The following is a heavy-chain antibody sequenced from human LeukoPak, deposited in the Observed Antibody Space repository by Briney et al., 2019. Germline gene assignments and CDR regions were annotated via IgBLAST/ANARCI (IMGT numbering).Heavy chain of an antibody. D-gene: IGHD6-19*01. J-gene: IGHJ4*02. Sequence: PGGSLRLSCAASGFTFSSYAMNWVRQAPGKGLEWVSVIYTGGSAYYADSVKGRFTISRDNSKNMLYLQMNSLRAEDTAVYYCARAHSSSDYFDCWGQGILVIVSP. CDR1: GFTFSSYA. CDR3: ARAHSSSDYFDC. V-gene: IGHV3-53*01. CDR2: IYTGGSA.